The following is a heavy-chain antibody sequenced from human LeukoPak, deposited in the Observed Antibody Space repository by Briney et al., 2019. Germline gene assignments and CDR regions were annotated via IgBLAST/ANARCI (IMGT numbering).Heavy chain of an antibody. CDR1: GYTFTNFD. V-gene: IGHV1-8*01. Sequence: GASVNVSCKASGYTFTNFDINWVGQAPGQGLEGMGWMNRVSGKAGSAQKFQGRVTLTRDTSISTAYMEVSSLRFDDTAFYYCARAPMGTAPLYWGQGTLVTVSS. CDR3: ARAPMGTAPLY. J-gene: IGHJ4*02. D-gene: IGHD1/OR15-1a*01. CDR2: MNRVSGKA.